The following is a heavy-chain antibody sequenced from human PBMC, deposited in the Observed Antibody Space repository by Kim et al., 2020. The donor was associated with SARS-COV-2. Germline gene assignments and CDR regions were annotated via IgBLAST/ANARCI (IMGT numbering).Heavy chain of an antibody. Sequence: GGSLRLSCAGSGFSFRSYWMHWVRQTPGKGLVWVSRINSDGSSTTYADSVKGRFTISRDNAKNTLYLQMNSLRAEDTALYYCARGSESGYYYTLGYWGQGTLVTVSS. CDR1: GFSFRSYW. CDR2: INSDGSST. V-gene: IGHV3-74*01. J-gene: IGHJ4*02. D-gene: IGHD1-26*01. CDR3: ARGSESGYYYTLGY.